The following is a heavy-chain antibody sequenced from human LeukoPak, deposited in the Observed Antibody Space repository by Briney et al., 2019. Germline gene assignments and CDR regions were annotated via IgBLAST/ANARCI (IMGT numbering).Heavy chain of an antibody. Sequence: PSETLSLTCAVYGGSFSGYYWSWIRQPPGKGLEWIGYIYYSGSTNYNPSLKSRVTISVDTSKNQFSLKLSSVTAADTAVYYCARVLMRPGRWFDPWGQGTLVTVSS. CDR2: IYYSGST. J-gene: IGHJ5*02. CDR3: ARVLMRPGRWFDP. CDR1: GGSFSGYY. V-gene: IGHV4-59*01.